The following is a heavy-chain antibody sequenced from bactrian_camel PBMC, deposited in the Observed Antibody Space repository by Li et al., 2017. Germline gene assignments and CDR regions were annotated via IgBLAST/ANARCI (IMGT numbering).Heavy chain of an antibody. CDR2: INSDGGLT. CDR1: GFTFSSYY. V-gene: IGHV3S40*01. D-gene: IGHD1*01. J-gene: IGHJ4*01. Sequence: DVQLVESGGGLVQPGGSLRLSCAASGFTFSSYYMSWVRQAPGKGLDWVSSINSDGGLTYYTGSVKGRFTISRDNAKNTLYLHLNSLKTEDTAMYYCARGLGRVDYWGQGTQVTVS. CDR3: ARGLGRVDY.